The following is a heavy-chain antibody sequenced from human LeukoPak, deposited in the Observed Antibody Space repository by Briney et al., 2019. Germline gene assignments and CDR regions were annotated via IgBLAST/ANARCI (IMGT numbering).Heavy chain of an antibody. Sequence: PSETLSLTCTVSRGSIRTYYWSWIRQPPGKGLEWIGYIYYSGSTNYNPSLKSRVTISGDTSKNQFSLKLSSVTAADTAVYYCARDGGSSGYYSDWGQGTLVTVSS. CDR2: IYYSGST. CDR3: ARDGGSSGYYSD. V-gene: IGHV4-59*01. J-gene: IGHJ4*02. CDR1: RGSIRTYY. D-gene: IGHD3-22*01.